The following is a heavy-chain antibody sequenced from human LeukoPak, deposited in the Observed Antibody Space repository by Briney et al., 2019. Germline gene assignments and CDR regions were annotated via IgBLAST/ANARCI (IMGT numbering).Heavy chain of an antibody. Sequence: GSLRLSCAASGFTFSTYAMTWVRQAPGKGLVWVSRINTDGSSTSYADSVKGRFTISRDNAKNTLYLQMNSLRAEDTAVYYCARYSGYVKNWGQGTLVTVSS. J-gene: IGHJ4*02. CDR1: GFTFSTYA. V-gene: IGHV3-74*01. CDR3: ARYSGYVKN. D-gene: IGHD5-12*01. CDR2: INTDGSST.